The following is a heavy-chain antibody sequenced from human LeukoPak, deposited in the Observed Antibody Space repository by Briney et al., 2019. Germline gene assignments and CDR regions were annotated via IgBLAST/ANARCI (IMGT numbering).Heavy chain of an antibody. CDR3: ARASDYDFWSGYFDY. J-gene: IGHJ4*02. Sequence: ASAKVSCKASGGTFSSYAISWVRQAPGQGLEWMGGIIPIFGTANYAQRFQGRVTITADESTSTAYMELSSLRSEDTAVYYRARASDYDFWSGYFDYWGQGTLVTVSS. D-gene: IGHD3-3*01. V-gene: IGHV1-69*13. CDR2: IIPIFGTA. CDR1: GGTFSSYA.